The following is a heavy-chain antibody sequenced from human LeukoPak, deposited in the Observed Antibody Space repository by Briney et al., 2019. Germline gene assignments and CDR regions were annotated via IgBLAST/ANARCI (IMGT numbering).Heavy chain of an antibody. V-gene: IGHV1-2*02. CDR3: ARDFDGSGLLGP. Sequence: ASVKVSCKASGYTFTGYHMHRVRQAPGQGLEWMGWINPNSGGTNYAQKFQGRVTMTRDTSISTAYMELSRLRSDDTAVYYCARDFDGSGLLGPWGQGTLVTVSS. CDR1: GYTFTGYH. D-gene: IGHD3-10*01. CDR2: INPNSGGT. J-gene: IGHJ5*02.